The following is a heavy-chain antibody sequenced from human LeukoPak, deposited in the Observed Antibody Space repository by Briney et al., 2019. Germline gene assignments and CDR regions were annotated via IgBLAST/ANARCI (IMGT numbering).Heavy chain of an antibody. J-gene: IGHJ3*02. Sequence: GGSLRLSCAASGFTFSRYDLSWVRQAPGKGLECVSTIGRDVSSTYYADSVKGRFTISRDNSKNTLYLQMNSLRAEDTAVYYCAKDQAAGEGFDIWGQGTMVTVSS. CDR2: IGRDVSST. D-gene: IGHD6-13*01. CDR3: AKDQAAGEGFDI. CDR1: GFTFSRYD. V-gene: IGHV3-23*03.